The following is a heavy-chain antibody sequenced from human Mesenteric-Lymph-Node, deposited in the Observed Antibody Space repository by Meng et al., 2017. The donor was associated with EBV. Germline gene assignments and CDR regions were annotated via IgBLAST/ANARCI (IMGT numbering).Heavy chain of an antibody. CDR2: IRVFNGDT. V-gene: IGHV1-18*01. J-gene: IGHJ5*02. Sequence: VRLVHSCSEVPTPRPSVTLSCNSFRYTFASYGIICVRHSPGPGLEWMGWIRVFNGDTNYAQNFQGRLTLTTDTSTATAYMELRSLRSDDTAVYYCVRSRRLFDWLPVQPSWGQGTLVTVSS. CDR3: VRSRRLFDWLPVQPS. CDR1: RYTFASYG. D-gene: IGHD3-9*01.